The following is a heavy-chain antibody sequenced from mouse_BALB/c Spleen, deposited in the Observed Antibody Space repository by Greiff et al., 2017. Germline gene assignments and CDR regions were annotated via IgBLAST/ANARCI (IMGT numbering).Heavy chain of an antibody. V-gene: IGHV5-17*02. CDR1: GFTFSSFG. CDR2: ISSGSSTI. Sequence: DVKLVESGGGLVQPGGSRKLSCAASGFTFSSFGMHWVRQAPEKGLEWVAYISSGSSTIYYADTVKGRFTISRDNPKNTLFLQMTSLRSEDTAMYYCAREGGYAMDYWGQGTSVTVSS. J-gene: IGHJ4*01. CDR3: AREGGYAMDY.